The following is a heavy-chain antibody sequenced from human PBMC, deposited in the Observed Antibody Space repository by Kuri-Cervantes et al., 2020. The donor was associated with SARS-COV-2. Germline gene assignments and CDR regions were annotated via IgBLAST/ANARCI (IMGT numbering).Heavy chain of an antibody. Sequence: ESLKISCTVSGYSIRSGYYWGWIRQPPGKGLEWIGSIYHSGSTYYNPALKSRVTISVDTSKNQFSLKLSSVTAADTAVYYCARPREQWSDAFDIWGQGTIVTVSS. V-gene: IGHV4-38-2*02. D-gene: IGHD6-19*01. CDR1: GYSIRSGYY. J-gene: IGHJ3*02. CDR2: IYHSGST. CDR3: ARPREQWSDAFDI.